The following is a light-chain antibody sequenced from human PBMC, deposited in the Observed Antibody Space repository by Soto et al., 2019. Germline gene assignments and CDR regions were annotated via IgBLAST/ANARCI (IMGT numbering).Light chain of an antibody. V-gene: IGLV1-40*01. CDR1: SSNIGAGYD. J-gene: IGLJ2*01. CDR3: QSYDSSPV. CDR2: GNS. Sequence: QSVLTQPPSVSGAPGQRVTISRTGSSSNIGAGYDVHWYQQLPGTAPKLLIYGNSNRPSGVPDRFSGSKSGTSASLAITGLQAEDEADYYCQSYDSSPVFGGGTKLTVL.